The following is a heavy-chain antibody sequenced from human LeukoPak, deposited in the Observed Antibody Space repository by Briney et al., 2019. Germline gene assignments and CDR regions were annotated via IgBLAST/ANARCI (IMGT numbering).Heavy chain of an antibody. CDR1: GFTFSTYA. CDR3: AELEVGATHFDY. CDR2: ISGSGGGT. J-gene: IGHJ4*02. D-gene: IGHD1-26*01. Sequence: GGSLRLSCATSGFTFSTYAMTWVRQAPGKGLQWVSGISGSGGGTHYADSVKGRFTISRDNSKNTLYLQMNSLRVEDTAVYYCAELEVGATHFDYWGQGTLVTVSS. V-gene: IGHV3-23*01.